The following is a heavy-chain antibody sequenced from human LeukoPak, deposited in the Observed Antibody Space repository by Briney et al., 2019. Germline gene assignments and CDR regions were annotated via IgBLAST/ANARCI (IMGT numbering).Heavy chain of an antibody. Sequence: SETLSLTCTVSGGSISSSSYYWGWIRQPPGKGLEWIGSIYHSGSTYYNPSLKSRVTISVDTSKNQFSLKLSSVTAADTALYHCARGMVVTVNGPFDYRGQGTLVTVSS. CDR1: GGSISSSSYY. D-gene: IGHD2-21*02. CDR2: IYHSGST. J-gene: IGHJ4*02. V-gene: IGHV4-39*07. CDR3: ARGMVVTVNGPFDY.